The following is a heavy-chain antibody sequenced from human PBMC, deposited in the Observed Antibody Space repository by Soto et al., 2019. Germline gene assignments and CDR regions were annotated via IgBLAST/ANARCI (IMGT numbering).Heavy chain of an antibody. J-gene: IGHJ4*02. D-gene: IGHD3-9*01. CDR1: GYTFTSYA. V-gene: IGHV1-3*01. CDR3: TSNLMDYGLLTGDYIGYYFDC. Sequence: QVQLVQSGAEVKKPGASVKVSCKASGYTFTSYAMHWVRQAPGQRLEWMGWINAGNGNTIYSQKFQGRVTITRDTANSTAYMELSSMRTENTAVYECTSNLMDYGLLTGDYIGYYFDCWGQGTLVTVSS. CDR2: INAGNGNT.